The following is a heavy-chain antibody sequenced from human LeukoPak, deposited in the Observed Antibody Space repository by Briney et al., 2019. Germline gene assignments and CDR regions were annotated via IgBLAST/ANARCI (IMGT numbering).Heavy chain of an antibody. CDR2: MNPNSGNT. CDR1: GYTFTSYD. D-gene: IGHD4-17*01. J-gene: IGHJ4*01. V-gene: IGHV1-8*01. CDR3: ASFGYGDYRYYFDY. Sequence: ASVKVSCKASGYTFTSYDINWVRQATGQGLEWMGWMNPNSGNTGCAQKFQGRVTMTRNTSISTAYMELSSLRSEDTAVYYCASFGYGDYRYYFDYWGQGTLVTVSS.